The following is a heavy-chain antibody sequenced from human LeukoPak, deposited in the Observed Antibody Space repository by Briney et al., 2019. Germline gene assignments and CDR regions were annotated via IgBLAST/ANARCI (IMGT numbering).Heavy chain of an antibody. D-gene: IGHD2-2*01. CDR2: IYYSGSA. Sequence: WETLSLTCTVSGGSISSYYWSWIRQPPGKGLEWIGYIYYSGSANYNPSLKSRVTISVDTSKNQFSLKLNSVTAADTAVYYCARSRVPVNHGFWGQGTMDTVSS. CDR1: GGSISSYY. V-gene: IGHV4-59*01. CDR3: ARSRVPVNHGF. J-gene: IGHJ3*01.